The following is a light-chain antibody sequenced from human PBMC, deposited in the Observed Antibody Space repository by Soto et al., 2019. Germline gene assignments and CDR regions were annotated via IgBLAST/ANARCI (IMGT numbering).Light chain of an antibody. CDR1: QSVSSN. J-gene: IGKJ1*01. Sequence: EVVMTQSPASLSVXXGXXXXXXXRASQSVSSNLAWYQQKPGQAPRLLIYDASNRATGIPARFSGSGSGTDFTLTISSLEPEDFAVYYCQQYNNWPPVTFGQGTKV. V-gene: IGKV3D-15*01. CDR3: QQYNNWPPVT. CDR2: DAS.